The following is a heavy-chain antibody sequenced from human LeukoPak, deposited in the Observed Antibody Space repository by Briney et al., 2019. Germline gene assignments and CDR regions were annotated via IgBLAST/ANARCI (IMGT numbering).Heavy chain of an antibody. V-gene: IGHV1-69*05. CDR2: IIPIFGTA. Sequence: SVKVSCKASGGTFSSYAINWVRQAPGQGLEWMGGIIPIFGTANYAQKFQGRVTITTDESTSTAYMELSSLRSEDTAVYYCARGPARSEQLVPGYYYYYYMDVWGKGTTVTVSS. J-gene: IGHJ6*03. CDR1: GGTFSSYA. D-gene: IGHD6-6*01. CDR3: ARGPARSEQLVPGYYYYYYMDV.